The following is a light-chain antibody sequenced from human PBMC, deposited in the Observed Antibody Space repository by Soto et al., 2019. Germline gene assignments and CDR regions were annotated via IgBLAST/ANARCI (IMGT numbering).Light chain of an antibody. CDR1: QSLIYDDGDAY. CDR2: MVS. V-gene: IGKV2-30*01. CDR3: MQGTHWPPT. Sequence: LMTQSPLSLPVTLGQPATISCRSSQSLIYDDGDAYLNWFQQRPGQSPRRLIYMVSKRDSGVPDRFSGSGSGTDFTLRISRVEAEDVGFYYCMQGTHWPPTFGQGTKVDIK. J-gene: IGKJ1*01.